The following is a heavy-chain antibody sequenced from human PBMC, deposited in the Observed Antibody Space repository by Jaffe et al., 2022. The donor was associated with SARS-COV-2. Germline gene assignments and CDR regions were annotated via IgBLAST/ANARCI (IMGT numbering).Heavy chain of an antibody. CDR1: GFTFSSYS. J-gene: IGHJ5*02. Sequence: EVQLVESGGGLVKPGGSLRLSCAASGFTFSSYSMNWVRQAPGKGLEWVSSISSSSSYIYYADSVKGRFTISRDNAKNSLYLQMNSLRAEDTAVYYCAREGYSSSWGGTYNWFDPWGQGTLVTVSS. D-gene: IGHD6-6*01. CDR2: ISSSSSYI. CDR3: AREGYSSSWGGTYNWFDP. V-gene: IGHV3-21*01.